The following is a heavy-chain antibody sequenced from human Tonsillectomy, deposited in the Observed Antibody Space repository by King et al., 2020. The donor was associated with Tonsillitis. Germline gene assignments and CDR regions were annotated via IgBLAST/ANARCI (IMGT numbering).Heavy chain of an antibody. D-gene: IGHD3-22*01. V-gene: IGHV1-69*01. CDR1: GGTFNSYA. CDR2: IIPIFGTT. J-gene: IGHJ4*02. Sequence: QLVQSGAEVKKPGSSVKVSCKASGGTFNSYAVSWVRQAPGQGLEWMGGIIPIFGTTHSAQKFQGRVTITADESTSTAYMELSSLGSEDTAIYYCASGFYDISGYYYDFDYWGQGTLVTVSS. CDR3: ASGFYDISGYYYDFDY.